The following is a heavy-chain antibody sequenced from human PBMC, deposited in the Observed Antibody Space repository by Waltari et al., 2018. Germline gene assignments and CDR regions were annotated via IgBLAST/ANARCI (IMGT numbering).Heavy chain of an antibody. J-gene: IGHJ4*02. CDR1: GFTFSRYW. D-gene: IGHD5-18*01. Sequence: EVQLVESGGGLVQPGGSLRLSCEASGFTFSRYWRHWVRQAPGKGLVWVSRISSNENTTTYADSVKGRFTISRDNAKNTLYLQMNSLRAEDTAVYYCARVEYSYGPYCFDSWGQGTPVTVSS. V-gene: IGHV3-74*01. CDR3: ARVEYSYGPYCFDS. CDR2: ISSNENTT.